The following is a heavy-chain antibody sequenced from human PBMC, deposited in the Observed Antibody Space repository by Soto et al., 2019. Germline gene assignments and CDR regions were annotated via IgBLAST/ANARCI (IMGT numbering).Heavy chain of an antibody. CDR2: ISYDGSNK. CDR3: ARDLKDPLSGWGYYFDY. CDR1: GFTFSSYA. V-gene: IGHV3-30-3*01. D-gene: IGHD6-19*01. Sequence: QVQLVESGGGVVQPGRSLRLSCAASGFTFSSYAMHWVRQAPGKGLEWVAVISYDGSNKYYADSVKGRFTISRDNSKNTLYLTMTSLRAEDTAVYYCARDLKDPLSGWGYYFDYWGHGTLVTVSS. J-gene: IGHJ4*01.